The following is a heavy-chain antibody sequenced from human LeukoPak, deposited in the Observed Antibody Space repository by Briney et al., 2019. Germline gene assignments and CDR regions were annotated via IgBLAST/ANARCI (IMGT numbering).Heavy chain of an antibody. J-gene: IGHJ4*02. V-gene: IGHV4-39*01. Sequence: SETLSLTCTVSGGSISSTTYFWAWARQPPGKGLEWIGNIYYSGNTYYNPSLKSRLTISVHTSKNQFSLKLRSVTAADTAVYYCARDYGDFSFDYWGQGTLFTVSS. D-gene: IGHD4-17*01. CDR1: GGSISSTTYF. CDR3: ARDYGDFSFDY. CDR2: IYYSGNT.